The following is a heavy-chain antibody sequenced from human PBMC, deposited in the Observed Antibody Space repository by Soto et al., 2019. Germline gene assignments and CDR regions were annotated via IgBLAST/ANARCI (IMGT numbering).Heavy chain of an antibody. CDR2: ISWNSGSI. CDR1: GFTFDDYA. CDR3: AKGHLPYDFWSGSLFDP. D-gene: IGHD3-3*01. Sequence: GGSLRLSCAASGFTFDDYAMHWVRQAPGKGLEWVSGISWNSGSIGYADSVKGRFTISRDNAKNSLYLQMNSLRAEDTALYYCAKGHLPYDFWSGSLFDPWGQGTLVTVSS. V-gene: IGHV3-9*01. J-gene: IGHJ5*02.